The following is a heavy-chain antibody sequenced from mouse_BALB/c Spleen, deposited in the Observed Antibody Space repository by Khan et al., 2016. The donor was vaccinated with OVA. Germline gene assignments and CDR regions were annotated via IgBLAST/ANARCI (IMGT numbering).Heavy chain of an antibody. CDR3: ARSLYYSDSYAMDY. D-gene: IGHD2-13*01. V-gene: IGHV3-2*02. Sequence: VQLKESGPGLVKPSQSLSLTCTVTGYSITSDFAWNWIRQFPGNKLEWMGYISSTGSTSYSPSLKSRISITRDTSKNQFFLHLNSVTTEDTATYDCARSLYYSDSYAMDYWGQGTSVTVSS. J-gene: IGHJ4*01. CDR1: GYSITSDFA. CDR2: ISSTGST.